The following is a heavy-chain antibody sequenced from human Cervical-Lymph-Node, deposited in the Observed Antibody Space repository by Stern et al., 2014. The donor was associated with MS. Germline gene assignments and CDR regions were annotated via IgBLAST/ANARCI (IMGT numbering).Heavy chain of an antibody. V-gene: IGHV1-69*15. D-gene: IGHD3-16*01. Sequence: VQLVQSGAEVKKPGSSVKVSCKASGDTFSTSLITWVRQAPGQGPEWMGRIIPIFGKPNYARRFQGSVTITAGQSHDTAYMELSSLRSDDTAVYYCASGVGGSHYFDYWGQGTLVTVSS. CDR1: GDTFSTSL. CDR3: ASGVGGSHYFDY. J-gene: IGHJ4*02. CDR2: IIPIFGKP.